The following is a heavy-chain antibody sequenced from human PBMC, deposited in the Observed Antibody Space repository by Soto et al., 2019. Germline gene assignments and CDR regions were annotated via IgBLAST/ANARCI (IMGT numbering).Heavy chain of an antibody. J-gene: IGHJ3*02. CDR2: ISAYNGNT. Sequence: ASVKVSCKASGYTFTSYGISWVRQAPGQGLEWMGWISAYNGNTNYAQKLQGRVTMTTDTSTSTAYMELRSLRSDDTAVYYCARDDRTRGYCSGGSCYSSYDAFDIWGQGTMVT. V-gene: IGHV1-18*01. D-gene: IGHD2-15*01. CDR3: ARDDRTRGYCSGGSCYSSYDAFDI. CDR1: GYTFTSYG.